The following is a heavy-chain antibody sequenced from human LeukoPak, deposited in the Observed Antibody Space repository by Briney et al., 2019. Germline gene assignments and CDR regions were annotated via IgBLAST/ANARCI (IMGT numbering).Heavy chain of an antibody. CDR3: ATRGWGFGEPKRDHDTFDI. J-gene: IGHJ3*02. CDR1: GYSFTNYW. Sequence: GESLKISCKGSGYSFTNYWIAWVRQMPGQGLEWMAIIYPGDSHARYSPSFQGQVTISVDKSISTTYLRWSSLKASDTAMYYCATRGWGFGEPKRDHDTFDIWGQGTMVTVSS. D-gene: IGHD3-10*01. V-gene: IGHV5-51*01. CDR2: IYPGDSHA.